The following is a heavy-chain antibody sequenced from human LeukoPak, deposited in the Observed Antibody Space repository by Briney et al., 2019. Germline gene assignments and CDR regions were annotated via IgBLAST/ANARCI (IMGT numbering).Heavy chain of an antibody. J-gene: IGHJ4*02. D-gene: IGHD5-24*01. CDR3: ARETPRRGETRDGYR. CDR1: GFTFSSYW. CDR2: IKQDGSEK. V-gene: IGHV3-7*01. Sequence: GGSLRLSCAASGFTFSSYWMSWVRQAPGKGLQWVANIKQDGSEKYYVDSVKGRFTISRDNAKNSLYLQMNSLRAEDTAVYYCARETPRRGETRDGYRWGQGTLVTVSS.